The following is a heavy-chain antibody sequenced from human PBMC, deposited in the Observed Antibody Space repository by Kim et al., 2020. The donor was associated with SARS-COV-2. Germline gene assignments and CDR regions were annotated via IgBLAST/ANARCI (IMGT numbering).Heavy chain of an antibody. Sequence: GGSLRLSCAASGFTFSSYGMHWVRQAPGKGLEWVAVIWYDGSNKYYADSVKGRFTISRDNSKNTLYLQMNSLRAEDTAVYYCARDYYDSSGYSEFDYWGQGTLVTVSS. CDR3: ARDYYDSSGYSEFDY. CDR2: IWYDGSNK. CDR1: GFTFSSYG. D-gene: IGHD3-22*01. J-gene: IGHJ4*02. V-gene: IGHV3-33*01.